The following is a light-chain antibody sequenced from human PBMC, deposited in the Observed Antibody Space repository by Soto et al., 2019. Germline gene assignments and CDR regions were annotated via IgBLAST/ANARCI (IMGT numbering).Light chain of an antibody. J-gene: IGKJ1*01. CDR2: SAT. Sequence: IQMTQSPSSLSASLGDKVTITCRASQSITTYLNWYQQKVGKAPKVLIYSATTLESGVPSRFSGSGSGTEFTLPITSLQPDDFATYYCQQTYNMPPTFGPGTKVEI. CDR3: QQTYNMPPT. CDR1: QSITTY. V-gene: IGKV1-39*01.